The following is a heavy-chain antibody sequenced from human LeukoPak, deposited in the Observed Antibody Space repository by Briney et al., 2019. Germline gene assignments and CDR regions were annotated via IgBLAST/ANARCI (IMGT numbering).Heavy chain of an antibody. J-gene: IGHJ3*02. CDR3: ARVKYSGSYPYAFDI. D-gene: IGHD1-26*01. CDR1: GYTFTGYY. V-gene: IGHV1-2*02. Sequence: ASVKVSCKASGYTFTGYYMHWVRQAPGQGLEWMGWINPNSGGTNYAQKFQGRVTMTRDTSISTAYMELSRLRSDDTAVYYCARVKYSGSYPYAFDIWGQGTMVTVSS. CDR2: INPNSGGT.